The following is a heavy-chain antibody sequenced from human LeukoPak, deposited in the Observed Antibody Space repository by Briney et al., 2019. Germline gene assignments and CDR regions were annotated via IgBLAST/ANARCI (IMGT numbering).Heavy chain of an antibody. Sequence: GGSLRLSCAASGFTFTSYWMHWVRQAPGKGLVWVSSTNRDGRSTYYADSVKGRFTISRDNAKNTLYLQMNSLRAEDTAVYYCARDEGLDTAMIKRGFDYWGQGTLVTVSS. CDR2: TNRDGRST. V-gene: IGHV3-74*01. D-gene: IGHD5-18*01. J-gene: IGHJ4*02. CDR1: GFTFTSYW. CDR3: ARDEGLDTAMIKRGFDY.